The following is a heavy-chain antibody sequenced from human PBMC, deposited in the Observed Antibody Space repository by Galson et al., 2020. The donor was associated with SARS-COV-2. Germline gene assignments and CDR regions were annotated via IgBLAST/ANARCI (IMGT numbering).Heavy chain of an antibody. CDR3: ARVPMDEYSNSPPPYYCYCGMGV. CDR1: GGTFSSDA. Sequence: ISCKASGGTFSSDAISWVRQAPGQGLEWMGGIIPVFGKVDYAQKLQGRVTITADKFTSTAYMELSSLRSDDTAVYYCARVPMDEYSNSPPPYYCYCGMGVWGQGTTVTVSS. J-gene: IGHJ6*02. V-gene: IGHV1-69*06. D-gene: IGHD6-13*01. CDR2: IIPVFGKV.